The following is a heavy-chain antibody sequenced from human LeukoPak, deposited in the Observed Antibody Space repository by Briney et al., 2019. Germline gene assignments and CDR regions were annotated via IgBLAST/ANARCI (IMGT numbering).Heavy chain of an antibody. J-gene: IGHJ4*02. D-gene: IGHD5-18*01. V-gene: IGHV3-30*02. CDR2: IRYDGSNK. Sequence: GGSLRLSCAASGFTFSSYGMHWVRQAPGKGLEWVAFIRYDGSNKYYADSVKGRFTISRDNSKNTLYLQMNSLRAEDTAVYYCAKVKWIQPWLLSEWGQGTLATVSS. CDR3: AKVKWIQPWLLSE. CDR1: GFTFSSYG.